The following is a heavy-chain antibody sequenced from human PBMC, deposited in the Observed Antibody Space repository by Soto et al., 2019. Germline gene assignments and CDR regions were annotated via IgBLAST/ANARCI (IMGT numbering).Heavy chain of an antibody. CDR1: GFTFSSHA. CDR3: ATRAVPSTMQYFDY. V-gene: IGHV3-23*01. D-gene: IGHD6-19*01. Sequence: EVQLLESGGGLVQPGGSLRLSCAASGFTFSSHAMSWVRQGPGKGLEWVSVISGSGGDTYYADSVKGRFTISRDTSKNTLYLQMNTLRAEDTALYYCATRAVPSTMQYFDYWGQGTLVTASS. J-gene: IGHJ4*02. CDR2: ISGSGGDT.